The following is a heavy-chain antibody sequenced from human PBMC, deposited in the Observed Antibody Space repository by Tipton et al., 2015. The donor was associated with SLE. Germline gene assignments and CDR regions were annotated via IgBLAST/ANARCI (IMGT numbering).Heavy chain of an antibody. CDR3: ARGVDYGTGSDI. D-gene: IGHD3/OR15-3a*01. CDR1: GFTFSSYA. V-gene: IGHV3-33*08. J-gene: IGHJ3*02. Sequence: RSLRLSCAASGFTFSSYAMHWVRQAPGKGLEWVAVIWYDGSNQYYVDSVKGRFTISRDNSKNTVYLQMNSLRDEDTAPYYCARGVDYGTGSDIWGQGTMVTVSS. CDR2: IWYDGSNQ.